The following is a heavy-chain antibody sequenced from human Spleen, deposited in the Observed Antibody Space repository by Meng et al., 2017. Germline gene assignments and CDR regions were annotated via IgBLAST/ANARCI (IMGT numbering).Heavy chain of an antibody. CDR1: GYSFPDYY. Sequence: QGPLVQSGAEVRMPGASVKVSCKPSGYSFPDYYIHWVRQAPGQGLEWMGRIDPKNGDTHYAQKFQGRVTMTGDTSISTAYMDLSGLRSDDTTVYYCARDEDISAAGKLFGDYWGQGTLVTVSS. CDR3: ARDEDISAAGKLFGDY. V-gene: IGHV1-2*06. D-gene: IGHD6-13*01. CDR2: IDPKNGDT. J-gene: IGHJ4*02.